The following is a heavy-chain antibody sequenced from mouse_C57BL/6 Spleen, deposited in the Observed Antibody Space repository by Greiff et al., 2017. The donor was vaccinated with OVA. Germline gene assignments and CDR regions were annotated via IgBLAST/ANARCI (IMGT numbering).Heavy chain of an antibody. J-gene: IGHJ4*01. CDR2: IDPSDSET. CDR1: GYTFTSYW. V-gene: IGHV1-52*01. Sequence: QVQLKQPGAELVRPGSSVKLSCKASGYTFTSYWMHWVKQRPIQGLEWIGNIDPSDSETHYNQKFKDKATLTVDKSSSTAYMQLSSLTSEDSAVYYCARYGNYGDYYAMDYWGQGTSVTVSS. CDR3: ARYGNYGDYYAMDY. D-gene: IGHD2-1*01.